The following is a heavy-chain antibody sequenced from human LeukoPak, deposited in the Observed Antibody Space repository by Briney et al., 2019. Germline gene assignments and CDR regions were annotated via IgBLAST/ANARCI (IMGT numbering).Heavy chain of an antibody. D-gene: IGHD6-13*01. V-gene: IGHV3-43*02. CDR3: AKDKYSSSWNGMDV. CDR2: ISGDGGST. CDR1: GFTFDV. J-gene: IGHJ6*02. Sequence: PGGSLRLSCAASGFTFDVMHWVCQAPGKGLEWVSLISGDGGSTYYADSVKGRFTISRDNSKNSLYLQMNSLRTEDTALYYCAKDKYSSSWNGMDVWGQGTTVTVSS.